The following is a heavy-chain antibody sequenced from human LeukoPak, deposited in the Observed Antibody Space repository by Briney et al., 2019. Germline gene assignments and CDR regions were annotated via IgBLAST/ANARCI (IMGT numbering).Heavy chain of an antibody. D-gene: IGHD6-19*01. CDR2: ISAYNGNT. Sequence: ASVKVSCKASGYTFTSYGISWVRQAPGQGLEWMGWISAYNGNTNYAQKLQGRVTMTTDTSTSTAYMELRSLRSDDTAVYYCARDALALIAMAGRGDYWGQGTLVTVSS. CDR1: GYTFTSYG. J-gene: IGHJ4*02. V-gene: IGHV1-18*01. CDR3: ARDALALIAMAGRGDY.